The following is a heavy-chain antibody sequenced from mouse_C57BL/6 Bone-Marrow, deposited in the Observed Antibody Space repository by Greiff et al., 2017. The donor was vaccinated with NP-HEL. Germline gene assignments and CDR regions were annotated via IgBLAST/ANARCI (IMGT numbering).Heavy chain of an antibody. CDR1: GYTFTDYE. Sequence: VQLQQSGAELVRPGASVTLSCKASGYTFTDYEMHWVKQTPVHGLEWIGAIDPETGGTAYNQKFKGKAILTADKSSSTAYMELRSLTSEDSAVYYCTRGGLLAWFAYWGQGTLVTVSA. CDR2: IDPETGGT. D-gene: IGHD2-3*01. V-gene: IGHV1-15*01. J-gene: IGHJ3*01. CDR3: TRGGLLAWFAY.